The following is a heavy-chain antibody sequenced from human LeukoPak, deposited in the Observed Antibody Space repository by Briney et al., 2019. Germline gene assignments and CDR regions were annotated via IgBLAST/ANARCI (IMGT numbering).Heavy chain of an antibody. Sequence: GGSLRLSCAVSGFTFSNYAMHWVRHAPGKGLEWVSLISGDGGSTYYADSVKGRFTISRDNSKNSLYLQMNSLRTEDTALYYCAKSPELTQLGALDYWGQGTLVTVSS. CDR3: AKSPELTQLGALDY. CDR1: GFTFSNYA. V-gene: IGHV3-43*02. CDR2: ISGDGGST. J-gene: IGHJ4*02. D-gene: IGHD6-6*01.